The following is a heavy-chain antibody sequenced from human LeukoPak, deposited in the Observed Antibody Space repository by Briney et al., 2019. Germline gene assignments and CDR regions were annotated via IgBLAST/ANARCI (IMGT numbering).Heavy chain of an antibody. Sequence: SVKVSCKASGFTFTSSAVQWVRQARGQRLEWIGWIVVGSGNTNYAQKFQERVTITRDMSTSTAYMELSSLRSEDTAVYYCAAVGGSYRFLHYFDYWGQGTLVTVSS. CDR2: IVVGSGNT. CDR3: AAVGGSYRFLHYFDY. V-gene: IGHV1-58*01. D-gene: IGHD3-16*02. J-gene: IGHJ4*02. CDR1: GFTFTSSA.